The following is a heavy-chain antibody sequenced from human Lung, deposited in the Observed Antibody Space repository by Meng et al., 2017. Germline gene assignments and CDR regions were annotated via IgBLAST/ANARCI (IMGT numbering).Heavy chain of an antibody. CDR2: INHGGST. CDR1: WGSTRGFY. V-gene: IGHV4-34*01. Sequence: QWAPGWLRPSGNWAPTCASQWGSTRGFYWSGIRQSPEKGLGWIGKINHGGSTNYNPSLESRVTISVDTPKNQCSLRLTSMTVADTAVYYCARERHSTIIRGVIDFWGQGALVTVSS. D-gene: IGHD3-10*01. J-gene: IGHJ4*02. CDR3: ARERHSTIIRGVIDF.